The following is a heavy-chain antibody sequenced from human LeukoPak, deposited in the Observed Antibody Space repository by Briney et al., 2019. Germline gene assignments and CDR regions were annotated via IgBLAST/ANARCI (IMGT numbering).Heavy chain of an antibody. Sequence: SQTLSLTCTVSGASISSGSYYWSWIRQPAGKGLEWIGRIYSSGNTNYNPSLKSRVTISVDTSKNQFSLKLSSVTAADTAVYYCARGTYSYGYGMYAFDIWGQGTMVTVSS. CDR3: ARGTYSYGYGMYAFDI. D-gene: IGHD5-18*01. J-gene: IGHJ3*02. V-gene: IGHV4-61*02. CDR1: GASISSGSYY. CDR2: IYSSGNT.